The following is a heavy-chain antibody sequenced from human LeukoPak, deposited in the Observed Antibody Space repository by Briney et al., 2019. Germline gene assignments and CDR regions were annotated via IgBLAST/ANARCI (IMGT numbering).Heavy chain of an antibody. Sequence: SETLSLTCSVSGDSISNYYWSWIRQPPGKGLEWIGYIYYSGSTNYNPSLKSRVTISVDTSKNHFSLKLSSVTAADTAIYYCARDRGGFGLDPWGQGTLVAVSS. J-gene: IGHJ5*02. V-gene: IGHV4-59*01. CDR2: IYYSGST. CDR1: GDSISNYY. D-gene: IGHD3/OR15-3a*01. CDR3: ARDRGGFGLDP.